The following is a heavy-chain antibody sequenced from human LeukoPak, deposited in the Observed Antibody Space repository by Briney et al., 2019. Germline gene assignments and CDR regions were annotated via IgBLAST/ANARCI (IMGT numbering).Heavy chain of an antibody. Sequence: SETLSLTCTVSGGSISSGGYYWSWIRQPPGKGLEWIGYIYYSGSTNYNPSLKSRVTISVDTSKNQFSLKLSSVTAADTAVYYCAKDTRRYILGRYYFDYWGQGTLVTVSS. D-gene: IGHD5-18*01. CDR3: AKDTRRYILGRYYFDY. J-gene: IGHJ4*02. V-gene: IGHV4-61*08. CDR1: GGSISSGGYY. CDR2: IYYSGST.